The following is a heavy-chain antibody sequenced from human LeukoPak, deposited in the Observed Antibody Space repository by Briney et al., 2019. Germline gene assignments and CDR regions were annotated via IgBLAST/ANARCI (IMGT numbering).Heavy chain of an antibody. D-gene: IGHD6-13*01. V-gene: IGHV4-4*07. J-gene: IGHJ4*02. Sequence: SETLSLTCTVSGGSISSYYWSWIRQPPGKGLEWLGRIYTSGSPNYNPSLKSRVTMSVDTSKNKFSLKLSSVTAADTAVYYCARWISSSWNYYFDYWGQGTLVTVSS. CDR1: GGSISSYY. CDR2: IYTSGSP. CDR3: ARWISSSWNYYFDY.